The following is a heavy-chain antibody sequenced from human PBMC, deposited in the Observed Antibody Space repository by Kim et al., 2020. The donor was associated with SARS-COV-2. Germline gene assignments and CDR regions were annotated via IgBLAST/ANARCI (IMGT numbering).Heavy chain of an antibody. CDR1: GFSLSTSGVG. CDR3: AHTTAAVAGTHFRGEYYFDY. Sequence: SGPTLVNPTQTLTLTCTFSGFSLSTSGVGVGWIRQPPGKALEWLALIYWDDDKRYSPSLKSRLTITKDTSKNQVVLTMTNMDPVDTATYYCAHTTAAVAGTHFRGEYYFDYWGQGTLVTVSS. J-gene: IGHJ4*02. D-gene: IGHD6-19*01. CDR2: IYWDDDK. V-gene: IGHV2-5*02.